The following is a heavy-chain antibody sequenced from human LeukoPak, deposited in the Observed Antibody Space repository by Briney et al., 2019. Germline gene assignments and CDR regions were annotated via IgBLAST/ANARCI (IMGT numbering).Heavy chain of an antibody. V-gene: IGHV3-30*02. Sequence: PGGSLRLSCAASGFTFSNYGMHWVRQAPGKGLEWVAFIRFDGTNKYYADSVKGRLTISRGNSKNTLYLQMNSLRVEDTGVYYCAGPSSSGVGYWGQGTLVTVSS. D-gene: IGHD6-6*01. CDR1: GFTFSNYG. J-gene: IGHJ4*02. CDR3: AGPSSSGVGY. CDR2: IRFDGTNK.